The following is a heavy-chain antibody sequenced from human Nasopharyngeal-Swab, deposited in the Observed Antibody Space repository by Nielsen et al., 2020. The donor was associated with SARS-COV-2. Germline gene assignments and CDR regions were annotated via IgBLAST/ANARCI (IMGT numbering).Heavy chain of an antibody. Sequence: SETLSLTCTVSGGSISSSSYYWGWIRQPPGKGLEWIGSNYYSGSTYYNPSLKSRVTISVDTSKNQFSLKLSSVTAADTAVYYCARLGHSSSSPRRGYFDYWGQGTLVTVSS. D-gene: IGHD6-6*01. V-gene: IGHV4-39*01. J-gene: IGHJ4*02. CDR2: NYYSGST. CDR3: ARLGHSSSSPRRGYFDY. CDR1: GGSISSSSYY.